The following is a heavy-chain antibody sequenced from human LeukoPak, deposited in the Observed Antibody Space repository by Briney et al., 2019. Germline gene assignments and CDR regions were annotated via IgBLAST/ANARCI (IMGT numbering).Heavy chain of an antibody. V-gene: IGHV3-21*01. CDR1: GFTFSSYS. Sequence: KPGGSLRLSCAASGFTFSSYSMNWVRQAPGKGLEWVSSITGSSIYIYYADSVKGRFTISRDNSKNTLYLQMNSLKAEDTAVYYCAKSFFYDSSGYYYGLVDYWGQGTLVTVSS. CDR3: AKSFFYDSSGYYYGLVDY. D-gene: IGHD3-22*01. J-gene: IGHJ4*02. CDR2: ITGSSIYI.